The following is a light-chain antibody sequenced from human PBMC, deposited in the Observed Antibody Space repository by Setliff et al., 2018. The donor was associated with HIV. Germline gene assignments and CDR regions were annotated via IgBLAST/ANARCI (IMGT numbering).Light chain of an antibody. V-gene: IGLV2-14*01. CDR1: SSDVGGYNY. CDR3: SSYAITNTLP. J-gene: IGLJ1*01. Sequence: SALTQPASVSGSPGQSITISCTGTSSDVGGYNYVSWYHQHPGKAPKLMIYEVSHRPSGVSNRFSGSKSGNTASLTISGLQAEDEADYYCSSYAITNTLPFGTGTKVTVL. CDR2: EVS.